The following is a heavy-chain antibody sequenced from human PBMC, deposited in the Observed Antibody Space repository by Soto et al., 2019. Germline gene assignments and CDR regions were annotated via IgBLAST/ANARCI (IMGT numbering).Heavy chain of an antibody. CDR3: AREYYYDSSGLPKVYGMDV. V-gene: IGHV1-46*03. D-gene: IGHD3-22*01. CDR1: GYTFTSYD. Sequence: ASVKVSCKASGYTFTSYDIHWVRQAPGQGLEWMGIINPSGGSTSYAQKFQGRVTMTRDTSTSTVYMELSSLRSEDTAVYYCAREYYYDSSGLPKVYGMDVWGQGTTVTVSS. J-gene: IGHJ6*02. CDR2: INPSGGST.